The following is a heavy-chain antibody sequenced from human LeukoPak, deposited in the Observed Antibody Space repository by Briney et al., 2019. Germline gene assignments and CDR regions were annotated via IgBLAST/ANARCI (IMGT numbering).Heavy chain of an antibody. J-gene: IGHJ6*03. V-gene: IGHV4-59*01. CDR2: IYYSDST. Sequence: KTSETLSLTCTVSGGSINNYFWSWIRQPPGKGLECIAYIYYSDSTNYNPSLKSRVTVSVDTSKNQFSLKLSSVTAADTAVYYCARFPGGAEYRHYYYMDVWGTGTTVTVSS. D-gene: IGHD1-14*01. CDR1: GGSINNYF. CDR3: ARFPGGAEYRHYYYMDV.